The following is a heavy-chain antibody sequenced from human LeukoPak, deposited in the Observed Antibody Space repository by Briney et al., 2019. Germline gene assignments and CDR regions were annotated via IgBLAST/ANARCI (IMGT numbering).Heavy chain of an antibody. Sequence: SETLSLTCAVYGGSFSGYYWSWIRQPPGKGLEWIGEINHSGSTNYNPSLKSRVTLSVDTSKNQFSLRLNSVTAADTAVYYCARVSPSGSCFDYWGQGTLVTVSS. D-gene: IGHD2-21*01. CDR3: ARVSPSGSCFDY. J-gene: IGHJ4*02. CDR2: INHSGST. V-gene: IGHV4-34*01. CDR1: GGSFSGYY.